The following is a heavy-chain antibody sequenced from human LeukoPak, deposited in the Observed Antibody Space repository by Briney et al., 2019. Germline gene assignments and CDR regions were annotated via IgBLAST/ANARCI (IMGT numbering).Heavy chain of an antibody. V-gene: IGHV3-23*01. D-gene: IGHD6-13*01. CDR1: GFTFSSYA. Sequence: GGSRRLSCAASGFTFSSYAMSWVRQAPGKGLEWVSIISGSGGSTYYADSVKGRFTISRDNSKNTLYLQMNSLRVEDTAVYYCAKDRRASRSWYEGGDYWGQGTLVTVSS. CDR3: AKDRRASRSWYEGGDY. J-gene: IGHJ4*02. CDR2: ISGSGGST.